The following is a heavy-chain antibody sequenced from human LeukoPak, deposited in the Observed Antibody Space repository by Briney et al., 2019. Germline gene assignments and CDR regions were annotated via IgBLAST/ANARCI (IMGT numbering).Heavy chain of an antibody. CDR1: GLTFTSYG. Sequence: PGGSLRLSCTASGLTFTSYGMNWVRQAPGKGLEWVSFIDTSGSYIYYGDSLKGRVTISRDNAKNSLYLQMNGLRAEDTAVYYCARGRSITLLRGVAMSDGFDIWGQGAMVTVSS. J-gene: IGHJ3*02. CDR3: ARGRSITLLRGVAMSDGFDI. V-gene: IGHV3-21*01. D-gene: IGHD3-10*01. CDR2: IDTSGSYI.